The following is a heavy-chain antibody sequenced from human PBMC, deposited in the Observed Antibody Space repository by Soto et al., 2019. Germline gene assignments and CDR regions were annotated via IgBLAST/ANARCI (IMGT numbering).Heavy chain of an antibody. CDR2: ISGSGGST. CDR1: GFTFSSYA. Sequence: PVGSLRLSCAASGFTFSSYAMSWVRQAPGKGLEWVSAISGSGGSTYYADSVKGRFTISRDNSKNTLYLQMNSLRAEDTAVYYCAKVPPPRRYYYYMDVWGKGTTVTVSS. V-gene: IGHV3-23*01. CDR3: AKVPPPRRYYYYMDV. J-gene: IGHJ6*03.